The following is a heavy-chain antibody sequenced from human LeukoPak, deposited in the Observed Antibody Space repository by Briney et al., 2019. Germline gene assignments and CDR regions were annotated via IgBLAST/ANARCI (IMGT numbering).Heavy chain of an antibody. V-gene: IGHV1-3*01. D-gene: IGHD3-10*01. CDR2: INAGNGNT. CDR1: GYTFTSYA. CDR3: ARTVRGAQLTDY. Sequence: ASVKVSCKASGYTFTSYAMHWVRQAPGQRLEWMGWINAGNGNTKYSQKFQGRVTITADESTSTAYMELSSLRSEDTAVYYCARTVRGAQLTDYWGQGTLVTVSS. J-gene: IGHJ4*02.